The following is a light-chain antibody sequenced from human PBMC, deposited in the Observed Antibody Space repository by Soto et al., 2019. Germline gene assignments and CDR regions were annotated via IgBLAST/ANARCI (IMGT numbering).Light chain of an antibody. CDR3: QQFDNSLWT. Sequence: EIVFTQSPGTLSLSPGDKATRSCRASQSVSTNNFAWYQQRPGQAPRLLIYGASSRATGIPDRFSGSGSGTDFTLTISRLEPEDFAVYYCQQFDNSLWTFGQGTKVDIK. J-gene: IGKJ1*01. CDR1: QSVSTNN. V-gene: IGKV3-20*01. CDR2: GAS.